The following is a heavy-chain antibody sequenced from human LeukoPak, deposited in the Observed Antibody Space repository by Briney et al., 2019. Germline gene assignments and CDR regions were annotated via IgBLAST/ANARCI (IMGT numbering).Heavy chain of an antibody. CDR3: AKDYSGNYYKGFDY. Sequence: PGGSLRLSCAASGFTFDDYGMSWVRQTPGKGLEWVAVISDDGRNKYYADFVKGRFTISRDNSKNTLYLQMNSLRTEDTAVYYCAKDYSGNYYKGFDYWGQGTLVTVSS. CDR2: ISDDGRNK. D-gene: IGHD1-26*01. J-gene: IGHJ4*02. CDR1: GFTFDDYG. V-gene: IGHV3-30*18.